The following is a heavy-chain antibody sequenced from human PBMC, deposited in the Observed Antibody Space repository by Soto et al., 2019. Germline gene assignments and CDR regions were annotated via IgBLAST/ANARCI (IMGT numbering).Heavy chain of an antibody. D-gene: IGHD5-18*01. Sequence: SETLSLTCTVSGGSISSSSYYWGWIRQPPGKGLEWIGSIYYSGSTYYNPSLKSRVTISVDTSKNQFSLKLSSVTAADTAVYYCARSVGYGPDYWGQGTLVTV. J-gene: IGHJ4*02. V-gene: IGHV4-39*01. CDR2: IYYSGST. CDR1: GGSISSSSYY. CDR3: ARSVGYGPDY.